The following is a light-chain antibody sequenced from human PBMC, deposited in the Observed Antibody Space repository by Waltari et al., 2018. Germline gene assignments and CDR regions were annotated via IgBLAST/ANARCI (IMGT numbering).Light chain of an antibody. Sequence: ELVMTQSPATLSVSPGERATLSCRASQSVSSNLAWYQQKPGQAPRLLIYGASTRATGIPARFSGSGSGTEFTLTISSMQSEDFAVYYCQQYNNWTFGGGTKVEIK. CDR2: GAS. CDR3: QQYNNWT. V-gene: IGKV3-15*01. CDR1: QSVSSN. J-gene: IGKJ4*01.